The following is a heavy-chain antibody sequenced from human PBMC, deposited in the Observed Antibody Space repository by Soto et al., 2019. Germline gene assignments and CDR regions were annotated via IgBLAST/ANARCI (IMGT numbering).Heavy chain of an antibody. V-gene: IGHV3-21*01. CDR3: TRDASRDSSARGWFDP. CDR1: GFTFRSFT. J-gene: IGHJ5*02. Sequence: PGGSLRLSCAVSGFTFRSFTMNWVRQAPRKGLEWVSTISSNSAYIYYTDALRGRFTISRDNAKNSLHLQMNSLRAEDTAVYYCTRDASRDSSARGWFDPWGPGTLVTVS. D-gene: IGHD6-13*01. CDR2: ISSNSAYI.